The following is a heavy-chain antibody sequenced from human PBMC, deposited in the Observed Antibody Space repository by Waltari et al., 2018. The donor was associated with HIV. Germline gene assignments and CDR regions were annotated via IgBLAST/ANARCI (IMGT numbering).Heavy chain of an antibody. CDR2: IKTDGTIT. Sequence: DVQLVESGGGLVQPGGSLRLSCGASGFIFDSYWMFWVRQAPGGGLVWVARIKTDGTITTSADSVKGRFVISRDNAKNTLFLQINSLRVEDTAVYYCTRTLQDLYFFDEWGQGTLVTVSS. CDR1: GFIFDSYW. J-gene: IGHJ4*02. CDR3: TRTLQDLYFFDE. D-gene: IGHD1-1*01. V-gene: IGHV3-74*01.